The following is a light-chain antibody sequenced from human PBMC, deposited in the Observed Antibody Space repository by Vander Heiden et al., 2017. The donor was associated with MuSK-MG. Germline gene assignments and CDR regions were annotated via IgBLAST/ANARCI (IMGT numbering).Light chain of an antibody. CDR1: QDISNY. CDR3: QQYDNLPLT. CDR2: DAS. V-gene: IGKV1-33*01. Sequence: IQMTQSPSSLSASIGDRVTITCQASQDISNYLDWYQQKPGKAPKLLIYDASTLETGVPSRFSGSGSGTDFTLTISSLQPEDIATYYCQQYDNLPLTFGPGTKVDIK. J-gene: IGKJ3*01.